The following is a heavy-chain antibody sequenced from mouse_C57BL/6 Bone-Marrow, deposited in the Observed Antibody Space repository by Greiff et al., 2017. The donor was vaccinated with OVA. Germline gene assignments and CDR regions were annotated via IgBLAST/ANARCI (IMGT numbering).Heavy chain of an antibody. V-gene: IGHV5-17*01. J-gene: IGHJ4*01. CDR2: ISSGSSTI. D-gene: IGHD1-1*01. Sequence: EVQRVESGGGLVKPGGSLKLSCAASGFTFSDYGMHWVRQAPEKGLEWVAYISSGSSTIYYADTVKGRFTISRDNAKNTLFLQMTSLRSEDTAMYYCARDGSSLYYYAMDYWGQGTSVTVSS. CDR3: ARDGSSLYYYAMDY. CDR1: GFTFSDYG.